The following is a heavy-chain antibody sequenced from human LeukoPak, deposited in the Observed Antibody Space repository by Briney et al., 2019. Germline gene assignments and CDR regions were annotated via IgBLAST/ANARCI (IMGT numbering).Heavy chain of an antibody. CDR2: IYYSGST. CDR1: GGSISSGGYY. J-gene: IGHJ4*02. V-gene: IGHV4-31*03. D-gene: IGHD3-22*01. CDR3: ARDSSGYSSLDY. Sequence: SQTLSLTCTVSGGSISSGGYYWSWIRQHPGKGLEWIGYIYYSGSTYYNPSLKSRITISVDTSKNQFSLKLSSVTAADTAVYYCARDSSGYSSLDYWGQGTLVTVSS.